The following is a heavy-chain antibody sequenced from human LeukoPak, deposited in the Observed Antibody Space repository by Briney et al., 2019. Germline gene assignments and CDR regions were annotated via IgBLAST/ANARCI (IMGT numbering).Heavy chain of an antibody. CDR2: ISSSSSYI. CDR3: ARDGGWELPHDY. J-gene: IGHJ4*02. CDR1: GFTFSSYS. V-gene: IGHV3-21*01. D-gene: IGHD1-26*01. Sequence: GGSLRLSCAASGFTFSSYSMNWVRQAPGKGLEWVSSISSSSSYIYYADSVKGRFTISRDNAKNSLYLQMNSLRAEDTAVYYCARDGGWELPHDYWGQGTLVTVSS.